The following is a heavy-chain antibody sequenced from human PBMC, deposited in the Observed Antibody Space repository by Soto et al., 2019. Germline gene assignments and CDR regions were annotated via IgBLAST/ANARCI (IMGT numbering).Heavy chain of an antibody. Sequence: GGSLRLSCAASGFTFSSYAMSWVRQAPGKGLEWVSAISGSGGSTYYADSVKGRFTISRDNSKNTPYRQMNSLRAEDTAVYYCGARHYYYYYMDVWGKGTTVTVSS. D-gene: IGHD6-6*01. CDR1: GFTFSSYA. J-gene: IGHJ6*03. V-gene: IGHV3-23*01. CDR2: ISGSGGST. CDR3: GARHYYYYYMDV.